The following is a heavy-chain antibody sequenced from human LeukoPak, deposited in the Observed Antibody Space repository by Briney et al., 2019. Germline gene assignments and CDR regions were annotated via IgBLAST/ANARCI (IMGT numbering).Heavy chain of an antibody. D-gene: IGHD6-19*01. CDR1: GFTFSSYS. CDR2: ISSSSSYI. Sequence: GGSLRLSCAASGFTFSSYSMNWVRQAPGKGLEWVSSISSSSSYIYYADSVRGRFTISRDNAKNSLYLQMNSLRAEDTAVYYCARDIAVAGTADYWGQGTLVTVSS. CDR3: ARDIAVAGTADY. V-gene: IGHV3-21*01. J-gene: IGHJ4*02.